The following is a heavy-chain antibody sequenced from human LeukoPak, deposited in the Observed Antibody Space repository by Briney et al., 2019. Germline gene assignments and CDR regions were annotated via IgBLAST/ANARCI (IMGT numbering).Heavy chain of an antibody. J-gene: IGHJ4*02. D-gene: IGHD3-22*01. Sequence: ASVKVSCKASGYTFTSHGLSWARQAPGQGFEWMGWISVSSGATNYAQKFHDRITMTTDTSTSTAYMELRSLRSDDTAVYYCARDRYYYDSSGYYHSYFDYWGQGTLVTVSS. V-gene: IGHV1-18*04. CDR2: ISVSSGAT. CDR3: ARDRYYYDSSGYYHSYFDY. CDR1: GYTFTSHG.